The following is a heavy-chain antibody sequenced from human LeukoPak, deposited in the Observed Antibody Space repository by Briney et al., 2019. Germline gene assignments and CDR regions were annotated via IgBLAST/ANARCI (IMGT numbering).Heavy chain of an antibody. CDR2: ISYDGSNK. V-gene: IGHV3-30-3*02. CDR3: AKYLYSSTYLGFDY. J-gene: IGHJ4*02. Sequence: GGSLRLSCAASGFTFSSYAMHWVRQAPGKGLEWVAVISYDGSNKYYADSVKGRFTISRDNSKNTLYLQMSSLRADDTALYYCAKYLYSSTYLGFDYWGQGTLVTVSS. CDR1: GFTFSSYA. D-gene: IGHD6-13*01.